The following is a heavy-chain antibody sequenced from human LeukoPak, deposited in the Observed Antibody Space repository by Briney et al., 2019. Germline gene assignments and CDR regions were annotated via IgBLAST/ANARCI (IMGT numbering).Heavy chain of an antibody. D-gene: IGHD1-1*01. V-gene: IGHV3-49*04. CDR3: SREWGNGNDLRPDS. CDR2: IRSSIYGGTP. J-gene: IGHJ1*01. CDR1: GFPFSSYS. Sequence: GGSLRLSCAASGFPFSSYSMTWVRQAPGKGLEWIGFIRSSIYGGTPKAAASVKGRFIFSRDDSKGVAYLRMNSLKTDDTAVYYCSREWGNGNDLRPDSWGQGTLVTVSS.